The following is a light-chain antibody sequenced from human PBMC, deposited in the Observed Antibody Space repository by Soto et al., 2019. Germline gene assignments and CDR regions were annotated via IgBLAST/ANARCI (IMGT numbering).Light chain of an antibody. CDR2: GNS. CDR3: QSYDSSLSGSV. CDR1: SSNIGAGYD. J-gene: IGLJ2*01. V-gene: IGLV1-40*01. Sequence: QSVLTQPPSVSGAPGQRVTISCTGRSSNIGAGYDVHWYQQLPGTAPILLVYGNSNRPTGVPDRFSGSKSGTSASLAITGLQAEDEADYYCQSYDSSLSGSVFGGGTKVTVL.